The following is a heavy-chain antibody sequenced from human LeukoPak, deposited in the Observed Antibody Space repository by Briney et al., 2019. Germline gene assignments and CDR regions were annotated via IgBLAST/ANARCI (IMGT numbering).Heavy chain of an antibody. V-gene: IGHV1-2*02. Sequence: GASVKVSCKASGYTFTGYYIHWVRQAPGQGLEWMGWINPNSSDTKYTQNFQGRVTMTRDTSISTAYMELSRLRSDDTAVYYCARGLGIATYYYYYYMDVWDKGTTVTVSS. J-gene: IGHJ6*03. D-gene: IGHD7-27*01. CDR3: ARGLGIATYYYYYYMDV. CDR1: GYTFTGYY. CDR2: INPNSSDT.